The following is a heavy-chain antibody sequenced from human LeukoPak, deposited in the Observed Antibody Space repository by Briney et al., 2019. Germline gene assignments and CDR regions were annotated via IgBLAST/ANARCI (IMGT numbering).Heavy chain of an antibody. CDR2: INPNSGGT. D-gene: IGHD3-9*01. CDR1: GYTFTGYY. CDR3: ARWGSLTLIDAFDI. V-gene: IGHV1-2*06. J-gene: IGHJ3*02. Sequence: ASVKVSCKASGYTFTGYYMHWVRQAPGQGLEWMGRINPNSGGTNYAQKFQGRVTMTRDTSISTAYMELSRLRSDDTAVYYCARWGSLTLIDAFDIWGQGTMVTVSS.